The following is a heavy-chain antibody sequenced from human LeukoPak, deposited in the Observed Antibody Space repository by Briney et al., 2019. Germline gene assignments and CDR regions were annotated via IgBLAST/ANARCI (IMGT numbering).Heavy chain of an antibody. CDR3: AKAQTYYYYMDV. V-gene: IGHV3-23*01. CDR2: ISGSGGST. J-gene: IGHJ6*03. Sequence: GGSLRLSCAASGFTFSSYAMSWVRQAPGKGLEWVSGISGSGGSTYYADSVKGRFTISRDNSKNTLYLQMNSLRAEDTAVYYCAKAQTYYYYMDVWGKGTTVTVSS. CDR1: GFTFSSYA. D-gene: IGHD3-16*01.